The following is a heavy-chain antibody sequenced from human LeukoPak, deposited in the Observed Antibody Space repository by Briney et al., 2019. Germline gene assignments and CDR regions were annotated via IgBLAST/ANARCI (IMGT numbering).Heavy chain of an antibody. J-gene: IGHJ4*02. CDR2: INHSGST. D-gene: IGHD5-18*01. CDR3: ARVIQLWTGGADY. V-gene: IGHV4-34*01. Sequence: SATLSLTCAVYGESFSGYYWSWIRQTPGKGLEWIGEINHSGSTNYNPPLKSRVTISVDTSKNRFSLKLSSVTGAGTAVYYCARVIQLWTGGADYWGQGTLVTVPS. CDR1: GESFSGYY.